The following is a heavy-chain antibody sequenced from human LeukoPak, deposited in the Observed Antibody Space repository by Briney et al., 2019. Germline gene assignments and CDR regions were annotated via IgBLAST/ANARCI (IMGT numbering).Heavy chain of an antibody. CDR1: GGTFSSYA. CDR2: IIPILGIA. CDR3: AKRTSNDSPPSFDY. D-gene: IGHD2-15*01. J-gene: IGHJ4*02. Sequence: SVKVSCKASGGTFSSYAISWVRQAPGQGLEWMGRIIPILGIANYAQKFQGRVTITADKSTSTAYMELSSLRSEDTALYYCAKRTSNDSPPSFDYWGQGTLVTVSS. V-gene: IGHV1-69*04.